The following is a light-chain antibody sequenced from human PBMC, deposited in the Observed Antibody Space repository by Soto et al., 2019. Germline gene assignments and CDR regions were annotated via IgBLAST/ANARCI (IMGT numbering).Light chain of an antibody. CDR2: SNN. J-gene: IGLJ2*01. CDR1: SSNIGSNT. V-gene: IGLV1-44*01. Sequence: QSVLTQPPSASGTPGQRVTISCSGSSSNIGSNTVNWYKQLPGTAPKLLIYSNNKRPSGVPDRFSGSKSGTSASLAISGLQSEDEADYYCAAWDDSLHVVFGGGTKLTVL. CDR3: AAWDDSLHVV.